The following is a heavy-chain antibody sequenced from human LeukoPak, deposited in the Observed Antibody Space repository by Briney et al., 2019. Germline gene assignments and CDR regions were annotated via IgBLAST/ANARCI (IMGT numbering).Heavy chain of an antibody. V-gene: IGHV4-39*01. CDR1: GGSISNSIYY. Sequence: PSETLSLTCTVSGGSISNSIYYWGWIRQPPGKGLEWIGSIYYSGTSYYNPSLKSRVTISVDTSKNQFSLKLSSVTAADTAIYYCVRTAVVGYYPTWGQGNLVTVSS. CDR2: IYYSGTS. D-gene: IGHD3-22*01. CDR3: VRTAVVGYYPT. J-gene: IGHJ4*02.